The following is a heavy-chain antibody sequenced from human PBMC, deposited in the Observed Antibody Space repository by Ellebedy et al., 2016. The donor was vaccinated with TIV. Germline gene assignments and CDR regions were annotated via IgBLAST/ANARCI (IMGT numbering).Heavy chain of an antibody. Sequence: ASVKVSXXASGYTFTSYGFSWVRQAPGQGLEWMGWISGYNGNTNYAQKLQGRVTMTTDAYMSTAYMELRRLRSDDTAVYYCARDVAAAGTDYWGQGTLVAVSS. J-gene: IGHJ4*02. CDR1: GYTFTSYG. V-gene: IGHV1-18*04. D-gene: IGHD6-13*01. CDR3: ARDVAAAGTDY. CDR2: ISGYNGNT.